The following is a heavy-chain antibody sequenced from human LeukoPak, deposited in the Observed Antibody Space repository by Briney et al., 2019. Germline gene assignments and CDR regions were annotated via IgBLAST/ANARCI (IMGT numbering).Heavy chain of an antibody. J-gene: IGHJ6*02. CDR2: ISSSGSSI. CDR3: ARVNTPPFVWGSYSSYYYGMDV. D-gene: IGHD1-26*01. V-gene: IGHV3-48*01. CDR1: GFTFSIYA. Sequence: GGSLRLSCAASGFTFSIYAMNWVRQAPGKGLEWLSYISSSGSSIFYADSVKGRFTISRDNAKDSLYLQMNSLRAEDTAVYYCARVNTPPFVWGSYSSYYYGMDVWGQGTTVTVSS.